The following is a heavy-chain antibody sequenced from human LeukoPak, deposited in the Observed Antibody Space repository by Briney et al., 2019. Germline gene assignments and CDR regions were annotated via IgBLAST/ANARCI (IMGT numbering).Heavy chain of an antibody. V-gene: IGHV3-49*04. CDR3: TRGEWELGRRYFDY. D-gene: IGHD1-26*01. Sequence: PGGSLRLSCTASGFTFSDYALSWVRQAPGKGQEWVGFIRSKAYGGTTEYAASVKGRFTISRDDSKSIAYLQMNSLKTEDTAVYYCTRGEWELGRRYFDYWGQGTLVTVSS. CDR1: GFTFSDYA. J-gene: IGHJ4*02. CDR2: IRSKAYGGTT.